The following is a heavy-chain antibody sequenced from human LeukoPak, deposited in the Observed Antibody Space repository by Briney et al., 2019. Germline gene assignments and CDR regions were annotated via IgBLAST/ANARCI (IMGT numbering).Heavy chain of an antibody. J-gene: IGHJ5*02. CDR3: ASIPTYYDILTGYSGYNWFDP. Sequence: PSETLSLICTVSGGSISSYYWSWIRQPPGKGLEWIGYIYYRGSTNYNPSLKSRVTISVDTSKNQFSLKLNSVTAADTAVYYCASIPTYYDILTGYSGYNWFDPWGQGTLVTVCS. V-gene: IGHV4-59*01. D-gene: IGHD3-9*01. CDR1: GGSISSYY. CDR2: IYYRGST.